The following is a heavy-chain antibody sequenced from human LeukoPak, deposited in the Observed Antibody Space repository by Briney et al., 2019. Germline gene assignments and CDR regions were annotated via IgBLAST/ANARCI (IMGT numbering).Heavy chain of an antibody. CDR3: AREVVATITLYYYYGMDV. CDR2: INPSGGST. Sequence: ASVKVSCKASGYTFTSYYMHWVRQAPGQGLEWMGMINPSGGSTSYAQRFQGRVTMTRDTSTSTVYMELSSLRSENTAVYYCAREVVATITLYYYYGMDVWGQGTTVTVSS. J-gene: IGHJ6*02. D-gene: IGHD5-12*01. V-gene: IGHV1-46*01. CDR1: GYTFTSYY.